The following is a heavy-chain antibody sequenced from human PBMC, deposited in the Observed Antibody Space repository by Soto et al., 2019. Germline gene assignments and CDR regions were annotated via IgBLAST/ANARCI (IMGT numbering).Heavy chain of an antibody. CDR3: ARRSGYSNAFNL. CDR2: LWFGVSNK. V-gene: IGHV3-33*03. Sequence: WGTLRLSCAASGFMFKDYGVYWIRQAPGKGLEWLALLWFGVSNKYYGDSVKGRFAISRDSSNNTAYLQMNSLTAAATAVYCGARRSGYSNAFNLWGKGTKIPVSS. D-gene: IGHD4-4*01. CDR1: GFMFKDYG. J-gene: IGHJ6*04.